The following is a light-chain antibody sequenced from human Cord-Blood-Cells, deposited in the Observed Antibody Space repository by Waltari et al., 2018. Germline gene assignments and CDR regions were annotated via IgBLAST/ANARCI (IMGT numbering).Light chain of an antibody. CDR1: QSISSY. V-gene: IGKV1-39*01. CDR3: PQSYSTPYS. J-gene: IGKJ2*03. CDR2: AAS. Sequence: IQITQSPSSLSASVGDRVTITCRASQSISSYLNWYQQKPGKAPKLLIYAASSLQSGVPSRFSGSGSGTDFTLTISSLQPEDFATYYCPQSYSTPYSFGQGTKLEIK.